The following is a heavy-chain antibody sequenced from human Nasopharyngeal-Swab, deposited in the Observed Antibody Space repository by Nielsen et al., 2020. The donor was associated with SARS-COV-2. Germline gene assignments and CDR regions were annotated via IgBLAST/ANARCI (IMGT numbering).Heavy chain of an antibody. D-gene: IGHD3-3*01. J-gene: IGHJ4*02. CDR3: AKTYDFWSGPYYFDY. CDR1: RFTFSSYG. CDR2: ISYDGSNK. Sequence: GESLKISCAASRFTFSSYGMHWVRQAPGKGLEWVAVISYDGSNKYYADSVKGRFTISRDNSKNTLYLQMNSLRAEDTAVYYCAKTYDFWSGPYYFDYWGQGTLVTVSS. V-gene: IGHV3-30*18.